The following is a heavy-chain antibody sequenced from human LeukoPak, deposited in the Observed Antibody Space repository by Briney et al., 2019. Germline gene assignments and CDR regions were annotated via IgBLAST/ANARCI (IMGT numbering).Heavy chain of an antibody. Sequence: SGGSLRLSCAASGFTFDDYAMHWVRQAPGKGLEWVSGISWNSGSIGYADSVKGRFTISRDNAKNSLYLQMNSLRAEDTALYYCAKDSSSWHYYFDYWGQGTLVTVSS. CDR1: GFTFDDYA. CDR2: ISWNSGSI. CDR3: AKDSSSWHYYFDY. J-gene: IGHJ4*02. D-gene: IGHD6-13*01. V-gene: IGHV3-9*01.